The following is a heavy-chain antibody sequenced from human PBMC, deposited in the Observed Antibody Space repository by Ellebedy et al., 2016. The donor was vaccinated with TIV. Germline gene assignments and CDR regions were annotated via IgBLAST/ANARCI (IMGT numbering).Heavy chain of an antibody. CDR1: GGSISSFY. J-gene: IGHJ4*02. CDR2: VYTSGTT. CDR3: AGLYY. Sequence: MPSETLSLTCTVSGGSISSFYWSWIRQPAGKGLEWIGVVYTSGTTSYNPSLRSRVTMSVDTSKNQFSLILRSVTAADTAVYYCAGLYYWGQGIPVTVSS. V-gene: IGHV4-4*07.